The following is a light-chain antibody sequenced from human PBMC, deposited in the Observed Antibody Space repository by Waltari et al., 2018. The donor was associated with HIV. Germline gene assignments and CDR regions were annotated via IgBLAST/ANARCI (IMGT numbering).Light chain of an antibody. CDR1: QIVSRAC. Sequence: EIVLTQSPGTLSLSPGERATLSGRASQIVSRACLAWYQQKPGQAPRLLIYGASTRATGVPGRFSGRGFGTDFTLTITRLEPEDFAVYYCQQYGDSPEAFGQGARVRI. J-gene: IGKJ1*01. V-gene: IGKV3-20*01. CDR3: QQYGDSPEA. CDR2: GAS.